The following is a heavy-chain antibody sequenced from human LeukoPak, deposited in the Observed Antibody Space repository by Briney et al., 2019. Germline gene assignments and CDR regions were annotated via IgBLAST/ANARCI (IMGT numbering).Heavy chain of an antibody. D-gene: IGHD3-9*01. Sequence: ASVKLSCTASGYTFTSYDINWVRQATGQGLEWMGWMNPNSGNTCYAQKFQGRVTMTRNTSISTAYMELSSLRSEDTAVYYCARGRYYDILTGYYRPYYYGMDVWGQGTTVTVSS. J-gene: IGHJ6*02. CDR3: ARGRYYDILTGYYRPYYYGMDV. CDR1: GYTFTSYD. V-gene: IGHV1-8*01. CDR2: MNPNSGNT.